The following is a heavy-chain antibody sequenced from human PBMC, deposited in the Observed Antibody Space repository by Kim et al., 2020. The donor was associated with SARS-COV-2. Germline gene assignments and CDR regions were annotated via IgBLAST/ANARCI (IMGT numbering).Heavy chain of an antibody. V-gene: IGHV3-74*01. D-gene: IGHD6-13*01. CDR3: ARDIAAAGRANFDY. J-gene: IGHJ4*02. Sequence: ADSVKGRFTISRDNAKNTLYLQMNSLRAEDTAVYYCARDIAAAGRANFDYWGQGTLVTVSS.